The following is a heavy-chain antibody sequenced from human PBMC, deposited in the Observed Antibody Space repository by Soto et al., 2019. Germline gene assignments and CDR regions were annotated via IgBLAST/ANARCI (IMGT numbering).Heavy chain of an antibody. CDR3: ARGIKYGDYSRWFDP. Sequence: ASVKVSCKASGYTFTNYGIHWVRQAPGQGLEWLGWIHAGNGDTRYSPKFQGRVTMTRDTSMSTAYMELSSLRSEDTAVYYCARGIKYGDYSRWFDPWGPGTLVTVSS. CDR1: GYTFTNYG. CDR2: IHAGNGDT. V-gene: IGHV1-3*01. J-gene: IGHJ5*02. D-gene: IGHD4-17*01.